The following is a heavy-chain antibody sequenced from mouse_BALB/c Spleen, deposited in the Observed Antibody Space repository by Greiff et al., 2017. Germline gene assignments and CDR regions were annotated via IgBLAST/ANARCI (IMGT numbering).Heavy chain of an antibody. D-gene: IGHD2-14*01. J-gene: IGHJ3*01. CDR3: ARDGRYDGFAY. CDR2: ISSGGSYT. V-gene: IGHV5-9-4*01. Sequence: VQLKESGGGLVKPGGSLKLSCAASGFTFSSYAMSWVRQSPEKRLEWVAEISSGGSYTYYPDTVTGRFTISRDNAKNTLYLEMSSLRSEDTAMYYCARDGRYDGFAYWGQGTLVTVSA. CDR1: GFTFSSYA.